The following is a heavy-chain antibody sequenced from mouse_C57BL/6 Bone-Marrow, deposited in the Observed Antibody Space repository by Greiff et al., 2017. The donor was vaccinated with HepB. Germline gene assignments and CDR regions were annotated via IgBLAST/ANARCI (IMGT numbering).Heavy chain of an antibody. Sequence: EVQGVESGGGLVKPGGSLKLSCAASGFTFSRYAMSWVRQTPEKRLEWVATISDGGSYTYYPDNVKGRFTISRDNAKNNLYLQMSHLKSEDTAMYYCARDGRGVYYYAMDYWGQGTSVTVSS. CDR3: ARDGRGVYYYAMDY. CDR1: GFTFSRYA. D-gene: IGHD1-1*01. CDR2: ISDGGSYT. J-gene: IGHJ4*01. V-gene: IGHV5-4*01.